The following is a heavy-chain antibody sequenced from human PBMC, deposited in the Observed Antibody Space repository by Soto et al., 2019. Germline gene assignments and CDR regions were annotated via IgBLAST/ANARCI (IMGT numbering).Heavy chain of an antibody. CDR1: GGSISSGGYS. J-gene: IGHJ4*02. CDR2: IYYSGST. D-gene: IGHD3-22*01. Sequence: SETLSLTCTVSGGSISSGGYSWSWIRQHPGKGLEWIGYIYYSGSTYYNPSLKSRVTISVDTSKNQFSLKLTSVTAADTAVYYRARLGGFYQAFDSWGQGTLVTVS. V-gene: IGHV4-31*03. CDR3: ARLGGFYQAFDS.